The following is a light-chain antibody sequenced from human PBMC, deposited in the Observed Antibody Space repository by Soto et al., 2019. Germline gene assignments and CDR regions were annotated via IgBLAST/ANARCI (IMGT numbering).Light chain of an antibody. CDR1: QTITTY. CDR3: QQRSNWPAN. Sequence: EIVLTQSPATLSLSPGERATLSCRASQTITTYLAWYQQKPGQPPRLLIYGASNRASDIPARFSGSGSGTDFTLTISNLEPEDLAVYYCQQRSNWPANFGQGTRRESK. CDR2: GAS. V-gene: IGKV3-11*01. J-gene: IGKJ5*01.